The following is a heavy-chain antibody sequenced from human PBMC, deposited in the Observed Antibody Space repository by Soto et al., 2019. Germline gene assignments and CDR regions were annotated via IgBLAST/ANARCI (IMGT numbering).Heavy chain of an antibody. CDR3: AKMGGSGSYYQPIDG. V-gene: IGHV3-23*01. CDR1: GFTFSGYG. D-gene: IGHD3-10*01. CDR2: ISGSGGST. J-gene: IGHJ4*02. Sequence: GGSLRLSCAASGFTFSGYGMNWVRQAPGKGLEWVSVISGSGGSTYYADSVKGRFTISRDNSKNTLYLQMNSLRAEDTAIYYCAKMGGSGSYYQPIDGWGQGTLVTVSS.